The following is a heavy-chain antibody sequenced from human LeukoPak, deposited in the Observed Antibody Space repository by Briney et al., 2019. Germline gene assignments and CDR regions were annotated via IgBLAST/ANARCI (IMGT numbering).Heavy chain of an antibody. D-gene: IGHD5-12*01. CDR3: ARFSRGSDYYFDY. J-gene: IGHJ4*01. Sequence: PSETLSLTCTVSGGSSSSSSHSWGWIRQPPGKGLEWIGSVYYSGSTYYNPSLKSRVTISGDTFKNQLSLKLSSVTAADTAVYYCARFSRGSDYYFDYWGQGTLVTVSS. CDR2: VYYSGST. CDR1: GGSSSSSSHS. V-gene: IGHV4-39*07.